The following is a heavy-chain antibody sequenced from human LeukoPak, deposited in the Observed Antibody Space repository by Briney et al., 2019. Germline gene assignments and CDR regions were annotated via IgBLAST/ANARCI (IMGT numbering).Heavy chain of an antibody. J-gene: IGHJ6*03. CDR3: ARDLGGVYGPEYYYMDV. V-gene: IGHV4-39*02. Sequence: KPSETLSLTCTVSGGSISSSSYYWGWIRQPPGKGLEWIGSIYYSGSTYYNPSLKSRVTISVDTSKNQFSLKLSSVTAADTAVYYCARDLGGVYGPEYYYMDVWGKGTTVTVSS. D-gene: IGHD3/OR15-3a*01. CDR2: IYYSGST. CDR1: GGSISSSSYY.